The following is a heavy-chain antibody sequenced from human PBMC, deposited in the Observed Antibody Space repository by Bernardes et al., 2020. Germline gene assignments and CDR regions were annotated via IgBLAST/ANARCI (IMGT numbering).Heavy chain of an antibody. D-gene: IGHD5-18*01. CDR2: INHSGST. Sequence: SETLSLTCAVYGGSFSGYYWSWIRQPPGKGLEWIGEINHSGSTNYNPSLKSRVTISVDTSKNQFSLKLSSVTASDTAVYYCVRGQFLGYTYGYLGLARLVFEYWG. J-gene: IGHJ4*01. CDR3: VRGQFLGYTYGYLGLARLVFEY. CDR1: GGSFSGYY. V-gene: IGHV4-34*01.